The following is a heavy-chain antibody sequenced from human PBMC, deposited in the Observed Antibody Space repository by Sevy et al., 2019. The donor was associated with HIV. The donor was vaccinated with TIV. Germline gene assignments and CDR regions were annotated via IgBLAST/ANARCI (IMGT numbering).Heavy chain of an antibody. CDR2: LSYDGSNK. Sequence: GGSLRLACAASGFTFSSFAMHWVRRAPGKGLEWAAVLSYDGSNKDYADSVKGRFTISRDNSENTLYLQMNSLRAEDTAVYYCARGPTYYYDSSRYDWFDPWGQGTLVTVSS. CDR3: ARGPTYYYDSSRYDWFDP. CDR1: GFTFSSFA. V-gene: IGHV3-30-3*01. D-gene: IGHD3-22*01. J-gene: IGHJ5*02.